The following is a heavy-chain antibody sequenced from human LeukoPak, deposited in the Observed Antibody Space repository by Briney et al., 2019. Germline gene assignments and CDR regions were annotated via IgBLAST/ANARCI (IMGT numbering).Heavy chain of an antibody. CDR3: ARDAHYYDSSGYPGY. Sequence: GGSLRLSCAASGFTFSSYAMSWVRQAPGKGLEWVSAISGSGGSTYYADSVKGRFTISRDNAKNSLYLQMNSLRAEDTAVYYCARDAHYYDSSGYPGYWGQGTLVTVSS. D-gene: IGHD3-22*01. J-gene: IGHJ4*02. V-gene: IGHV3-23*01. CDR1: GFTFSSYA. CDR2: ISGSGGST.